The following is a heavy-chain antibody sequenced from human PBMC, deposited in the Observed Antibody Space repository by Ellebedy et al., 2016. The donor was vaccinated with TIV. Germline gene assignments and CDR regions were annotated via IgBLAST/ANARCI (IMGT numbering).Heavy chain of an antibody. V-gene: IGHV3-7*01. Sequence: GGSLRLSCAAYGVPFRSYWMGWVRQATGKGLEWVANIYQDGSQKYYVDSVQGRFTISRDNAKNSLYLQMNSLKVEATAVYYCARRGSYGDYAVQINNWFDSWGQGTLVTVYS. D-gene: IGHD4-17*01. CDR2: IYQDGSQK. J-gene: IGHJ5*01. CDR3: ARRGSYGDYAVQINNWFDS. CDR1: GVPFRSYW.